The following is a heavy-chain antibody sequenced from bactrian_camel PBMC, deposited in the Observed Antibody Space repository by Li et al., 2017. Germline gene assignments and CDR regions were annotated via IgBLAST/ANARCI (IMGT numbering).Heavy chain of an antibody. D-gene: IGHD3*01. CDR2: IDRYGRT. J-gene: IGHJ4*01. Sequence: VQLVESGGGSVQAGGSLRLSCAASTTTDGRTGCMGWFRQAPGKEREGVAAIDRYGRTTYVDSVKGRFTISQDNANMVYLQMNSLKPEDTATYYCASSSAVCTDRMIYQVWMFNYWGQGTQVTVS. CDR1: TTTDGRTG. CDR3: ASSSAVCTDRMIYQVWMFNY. V-gene: IGHV3S53*01.